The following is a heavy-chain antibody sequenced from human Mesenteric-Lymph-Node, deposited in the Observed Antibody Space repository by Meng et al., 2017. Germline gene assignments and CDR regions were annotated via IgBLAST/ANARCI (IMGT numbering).Heavy chain of an antibody. CDR3: ARDLGVATSIAGFVY. V-gene: IGHV4-30-4*01. D-gene: IGHD5-12*01. CDR1: GGSISSGDYY. J-gene: IGHJ4*02. Sequence: QVQLQESGPGLVKPSQTLSLICTVPGGSISSGDYYWSWIRQPPGKGLEWIGNIYYSGSTYYNPSLKSRVTISVDTSKNQFSLRLSSVTAADTAVYYCARDLGVATSIAGFVYWGQGTLVTVSS. CDR2: IYYSGST.